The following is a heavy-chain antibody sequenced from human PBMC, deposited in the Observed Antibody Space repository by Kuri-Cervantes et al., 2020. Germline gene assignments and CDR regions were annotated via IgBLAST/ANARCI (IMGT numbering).Heavy chain of an antibody. J-gene: IGHJ4*02. CDR2: IYSGGST. CDR1: GFTVSSNY. CDR3: ARDNDAGGDCNC. V-gene: IGHV3-66*01. D-gene: IGHD1-1*01. Sequence: GGSLRLSCAASGFTVSSNYMSWVRQAPGKGLEWVSVIYSGGSTYYADSVKGRFTISSDNSKNTLYLQMNSMRADDTAVYYCARDNDAGGDCNCWGQGTLVTVSS.